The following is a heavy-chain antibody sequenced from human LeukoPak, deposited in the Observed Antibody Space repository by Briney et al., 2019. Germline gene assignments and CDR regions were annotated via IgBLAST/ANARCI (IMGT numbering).Heavy chain of an antibody. Sequence: GGSLRLSCAASGFTFDNYAMHWVRQAPGKGLEWVSGISWNSGSIGYADSVKGRFTISRDNAKNSLYLQMNSLRAEDTALYFCAKDYCSSTSCYTDYWGQGTLVTVSS. CDR1: GFTFDNYA. J-gene: IGHJ4*02. CDR3: AKDYCSSTSCYTDY. V-gene: IGHV3-9*01. CDR2: ISWNSGSI. D-gene: IGHD2-2*02.